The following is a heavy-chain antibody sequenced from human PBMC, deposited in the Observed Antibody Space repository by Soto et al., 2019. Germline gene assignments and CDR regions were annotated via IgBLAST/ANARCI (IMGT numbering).Heavy chain of an antibody. CDR1: RYTFISYD. D-gene: IGHD3-16*01. CDR3: DRGQEVWGNAGPLGLHGLDV. Sequence: QVQLVQSGAEVKKSGASVKVSCKASRYTFISYDINWVRQDTGQGLEWMGWMNPNSGNTGYAQKFQGRITMTRNTSANTAYMELSRLSSEDTAVYYCDRGQEVWGNAGPLGLHGLDVWGQGTTVTVSS. J-gene: IGHJ6*02. V-gene: IGHV1-8*01. CDR2: MNPNSGNT.